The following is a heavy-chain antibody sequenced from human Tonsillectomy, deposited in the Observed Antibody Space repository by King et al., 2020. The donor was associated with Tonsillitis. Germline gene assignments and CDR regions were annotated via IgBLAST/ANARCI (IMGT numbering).Heavy chain of an antibody. CDR3: ARGRYYYNSSGTLDYFDY. CDR1: GFTVSSNY. V-gene: IGHV3-53*01. CDR2: IYSGGST. Sequence: QLVQSGGGLIQPGGSLRLSCAASGFTVSSNYMSWVRQAPGKGLEWVSVIYSGGSTYDADSVKGRFTITRDNSKNTLYLQMNSQRAEDTAVYYCARGRYYYNSSGTLDYFDYWGQGTLVTVSS. J-gene: IGHJ4*02. D-gene: IGHD3-22*01.